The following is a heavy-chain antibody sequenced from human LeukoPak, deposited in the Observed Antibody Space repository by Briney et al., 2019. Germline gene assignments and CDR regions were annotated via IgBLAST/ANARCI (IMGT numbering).Heavy chain of an antibody. CDR1: GFTLSNYW. CDR2: VDPDGTTT. V-gene: IGHV3-74*01. CDR3: TRVQAGRSGLMDV. J-gene: IGHJ6*02. Sequence: SGRSLRLSCAASGFTLSNYWMHWVRQAPGEGLVWVSRVDPDGTTTNYADSVTGRFTTSRDNAKNTLYLQMNSLRAEDTALYYCTRVQAGRSGLMDVWGRGTTVTVSS. D-gene: IGHD2-8*02.